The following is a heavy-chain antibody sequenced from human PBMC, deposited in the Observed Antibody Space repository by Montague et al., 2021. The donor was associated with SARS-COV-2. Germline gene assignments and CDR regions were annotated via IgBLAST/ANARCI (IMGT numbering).Heavy chain of an antibody. CDR3: ASAPRYSFGFWAY. J-gene: IGHJ4*02. Sequence: SETLSLTCAVYGASSSNYYWCWIRQSPGKGLEWVGEINHSGYTDXNPSLESRLTISLDSSKKQFSLKMTSVTAADTAIYYCASAPRYSFGFWAYWGQGTLVSVSS. CDR1: GASSSNYY. D-gene: IGHD5-12*01. CDR2: INHSGYT. V-gene: IGHV4-34*01.